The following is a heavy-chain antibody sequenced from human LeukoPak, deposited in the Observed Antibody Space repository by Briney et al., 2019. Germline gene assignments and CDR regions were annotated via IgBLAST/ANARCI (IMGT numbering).Heavy chain of an antibody. Sequence: KPSETLSLTCTVSGGSINSSSYYWGWIRQPPGKGLEWIGSIYYSGSTNYNPSLKSRVTISVDTSKNQFSLKLSSVTAADTAVYYCARRVYYYGWGRKNSQKYYMDVWGKGTTVTISS. D-gene: IGHD3-10*01. CDR3: ARRVYYYGWGRKNSQKYYMDV. J-gene: IGHJ6*03. V-gene: IGHV4-39*07. CDR1: GGSINSSSYY. CDR2: IYYSGST.